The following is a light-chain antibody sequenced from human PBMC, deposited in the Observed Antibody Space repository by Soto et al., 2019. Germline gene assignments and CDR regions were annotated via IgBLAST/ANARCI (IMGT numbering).Light chain of an antibody. Sequence: EIVLTQSPDTLSFSPGERATLSCRASQTVTSSFLAWYQQKPGQAPRLLIYGASNRATDIPDRFSGSGSGTAFTLAISRVEPEDFAVYYCQQYVISPRPFGQGTKVEI. CDR3: QQYVISPRP. CDR1: QTVTSSF. J-gene: IGKJ1*01. CDR2: GAS. V-gene: IGKV3-20*01.